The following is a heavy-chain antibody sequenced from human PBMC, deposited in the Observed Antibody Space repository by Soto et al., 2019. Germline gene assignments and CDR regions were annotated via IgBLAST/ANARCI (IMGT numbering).Heavy chain of an antibody. D-gene: IGHD1-1*01. CDR2: IYYSGST. CDR3: ARWNEGFDY. CDR1: GCSISSYY. Sequence: SETLSLTCTVSGCSISSYYWSWIRQPPGKGLECIGFIYYSGSTNYNPSLKSRVTISVDTSKNQFSLKLSSVTAADTAVYYCARWNEGFDYWAQGTLVTVS. J-gene: IGHJ4*02. V-gene: IGHV4-59*01.